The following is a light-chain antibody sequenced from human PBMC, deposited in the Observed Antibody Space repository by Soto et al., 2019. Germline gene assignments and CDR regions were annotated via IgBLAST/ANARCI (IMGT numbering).Light chain of an antibody. CDR1: QSITSR. V-gene: IGKV1-5*03. Sequence: DIQMTQSPSTLSASVGDRVTITCRASQSITSRLAWYQQKAGKAPKLLIHEASSLESGVPSRFSGSGSGTEFTLTISSLQPDDFATYYCQQYKSYSPFTFGQGTNLEIE. CDR3: QQYKSYSPFT. J-gene: IGKJ2*01. CDR2: EAS.